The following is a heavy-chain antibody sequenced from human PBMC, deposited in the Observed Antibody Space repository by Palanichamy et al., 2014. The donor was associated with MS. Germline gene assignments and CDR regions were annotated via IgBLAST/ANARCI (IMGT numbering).Heavy chain of an antibody. CDR3: ASYSSLDY. J-gene: IGHJ4*02. CDR1: GVTVSNNY. D-gene: IGHD4-11*01. Sequence: VQLVESGGGLVQPGGSLRLSCAASGVTVSNNYMSWVRQAPGKGLEWVSLIYSGGSTYYADSVKGRFTISRDNSKNTLYLQMNSLRVEDTAVYYCASYSSLDYWGPGTLVTVSS. CDR2: IYSGGST. V-gene: IGHV3-53*01.